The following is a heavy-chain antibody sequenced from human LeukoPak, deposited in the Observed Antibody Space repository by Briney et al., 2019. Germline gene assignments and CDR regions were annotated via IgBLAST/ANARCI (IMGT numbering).Heavy chain of an antibody. J-gene: IGHJ4*02. D-gene: IGHD6-19*01. CDR1: GGTFSSYA. Sequence: ASVKVSCKASGGTFSSYAISWVRQAPGQGLERMGGIIPIFGTVNYAQKFQGRVTITTDESTSTAYMELSSLRSEDTAVYYCARGAYSSGLFDYWGQGTLVTVSS. CDR2: IIPIFGTV. V-gene: IGHV1-69*05. CDR3: ARGAYSSGLFDY.